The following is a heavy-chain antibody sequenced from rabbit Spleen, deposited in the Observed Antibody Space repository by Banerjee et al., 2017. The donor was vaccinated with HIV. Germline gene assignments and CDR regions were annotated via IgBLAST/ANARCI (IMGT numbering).Heavy chain of an antibody. Sequence: QSLEESGRDLVKPGASLTLTCTASGFSFSSRYYMCWVRQAPGKGLEWIACIYTGSSGSTYYASWAKGRFTISKTSSTTVTLQMTSLTAADTATYFCARVSETSGWGEDLWGQGTLVTVS. J-gene: IGHJ4*01. D-gene: IGHD4-1*01. V-gene: IGHV1S40*01. CDR3: ARVSETSGWGEDL. CDR2: IYTGSSGST. CDR1: GFSFSSRYY.